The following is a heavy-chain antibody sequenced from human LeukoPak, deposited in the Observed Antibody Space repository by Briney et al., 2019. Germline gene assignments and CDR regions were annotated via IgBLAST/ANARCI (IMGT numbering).Heavy chain of an antibody. Sequence: SVKVSCKASGGTFSSYAISWVRQAPGQGLEWMGGIIPIFGTANHAQKFQGRVTITADESTSTAYMELSSLRSEDTAVYYCASPLIVVPAAIRAFDIWGQGTMVTVSS. V-gene: IGHV1-69*13. D-gene: IGHD2-2*01. CDR1: GGTFSSYA. CDR2: IIPIFGTA. J-gene: IGHJ3*02. CDR3: ASPLIVVPAAIRAFDI.